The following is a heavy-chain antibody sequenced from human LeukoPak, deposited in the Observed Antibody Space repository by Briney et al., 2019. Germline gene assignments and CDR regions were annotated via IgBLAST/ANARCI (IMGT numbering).Heavy chain of an antibody. Sequence: GRSLRLSCTASGFTFGDYAMSWFRQAPGKGLEWVGFIRSKAYGGTTEYAASVKGRITISRDDSKSIAYLQMNSLKTEDTAVYYCTRDTTEYDYVWGSYRYTEYFQHWGQGTLVTVSS. V-gene: IGHV3-49*03. J-gene: IGHJ1*01. CDR3: TRDTTEYDYVWGSYRYTEYFQH. D-gene: IGHD3-16*02. CDR2: IRSKAYGGTT. CDR1: GFTFGDYA.